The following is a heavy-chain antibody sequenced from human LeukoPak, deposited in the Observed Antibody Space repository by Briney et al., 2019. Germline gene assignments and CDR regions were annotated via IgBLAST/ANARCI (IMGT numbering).Heavy chain of an antibody. CDR2: IWYDGSNK. J-gene: IGHJ4*02. D-gene: IGHD4-17*01. Sequence: GGSLRLSCAASGFTFSSYGMHWVRQAPGKGLEWVAVIWYDGSNKYYADSVKGRFTISRDNSKNTLYLQMNSLRAEDTAVYYCARDYGDYGGAFDYWGQGTLVTVSS. CDR3: ARDYGDYGGAFDY. V-gene: IGHV3-33*01. CDR1: GFTFSSYG.